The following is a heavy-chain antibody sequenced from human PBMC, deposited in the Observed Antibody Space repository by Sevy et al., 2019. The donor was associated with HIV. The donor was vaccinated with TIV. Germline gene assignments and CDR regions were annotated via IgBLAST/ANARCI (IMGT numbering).Heavy chain of an antibody. J-gene: IGHJ4*02. CDR3: ATTKDYYESSGSPFDD. CDR1: GKKVTQLA. V-gene: IGHV1-24*01. Sequence: ASVKVSCKVSGKKVTQLAMHWVRQAPGKGLEWMPTFDPEDGETFYAQNFQGRVTMTEDTSRDTAYMELSSLRSEDAAVYYCATTKDYYESSGSPFDDWGQGTLVTVSS. D-gene: IGHD3-22*01. CDR2: FDPEDGET.